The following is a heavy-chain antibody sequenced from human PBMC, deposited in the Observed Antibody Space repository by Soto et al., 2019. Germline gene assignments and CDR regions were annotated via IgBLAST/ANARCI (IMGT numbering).Heavy chain of an antibody. CDR1: GFTFSSYA. CDR2: ISGSGGST. D-gene: IGHD3-10*01. V-gene: IGHV3-23*01. Sequence: LSCAASGFTFSSYAMSWVRQAPGKGLEWVSAISGSGGSTYYADSVKGRFTISRDNSKNTLYLQMNSLRAEDTAVYYCAKAGVAGGPILLWFMDVWGKGTTVTVSS. J-gene: IGHJ6*03. CDR3: AKAGVAGGPILLWFMDV.